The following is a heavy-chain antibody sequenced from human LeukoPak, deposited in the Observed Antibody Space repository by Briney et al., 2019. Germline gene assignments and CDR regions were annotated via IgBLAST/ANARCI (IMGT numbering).Heavy chain of an antibody. Sequence: PSETLSLTCTVSGGSISSYYWSWIRQSPGKGLEWIGYIYNSGSTNYNPSLMSRVAMSVDMSKNQFSLRLTSVTAADTAVYYCASPTVDKRAFDYWGQGTLVTVSS. V-gene: IGHV4-59*08. D-gene: IGHD4-11*01. CDR2: IYNSGST. J-gene: IGHJ4*02. CDR3: ASPTVDKRAFDY. CDR1: GGSISSYY.